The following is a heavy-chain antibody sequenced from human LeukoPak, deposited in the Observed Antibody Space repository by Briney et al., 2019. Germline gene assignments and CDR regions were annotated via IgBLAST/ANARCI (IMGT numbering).Heavy chain of an antibody. Sequence: GGSLRLSCAVSGITLSNYGMSWVRQAPGKGLEWVAGISGSGGSTNYADSVKGRFTISRDNAKNSLYLQMNSLRAEDTAVYYCARDYYGSGSPREFDYWGQGTLVTVSS. CDR1: GITLSNYG. J-gene: IGHJ4*02. D-gene: IGHD3-10*01. V-gene: IGHV3-23*01. CDR3: ARDYYGSGSPREFDY. CDR2: ISGSGGST.